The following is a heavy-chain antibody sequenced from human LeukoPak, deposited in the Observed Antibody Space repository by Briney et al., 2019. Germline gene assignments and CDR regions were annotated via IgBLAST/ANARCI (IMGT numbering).Heavy chain of an antibody. CDR3: ARSDFYCSGGSCYRYYFDY. J-gene: IGHJ4*02. D-gene: IGHD2-15*01. CDR1: GYTFTGYY. CDR2: ISPNSGGT. Sequence: ASVKVSCKASGYTFTGYYMHWVRQAPGQGLEWMGWISPNSGGTNYAQKFQGWVTMTRDTSISAAYMELSRLRSDDTAVYYCARSDFYCSGGSCYRYYFDYWGQGTLVTVSS. V-gene: IGHV1-2*04.